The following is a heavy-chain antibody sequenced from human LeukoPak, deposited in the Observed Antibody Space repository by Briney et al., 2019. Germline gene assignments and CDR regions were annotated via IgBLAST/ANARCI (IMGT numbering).Heavy chain of an antibody. D-gene: IGHD5-18*01. J-gene: IGHJ4*02. V-gene: IGHV4-39*01. Sequence: SETLSLTCTVSGGSISSGNYYWGWIRQPPGKGLEWLGIIYYSGSTYYNPSLKSRVSQSVDTSKNLFSLKLSSVTVADTAVYYCARLIVDTPMAFAFDHWGQGTLVTVSS. CDR1: GGSISSGNYY. CDR3: ARLIVDTPMAFAFDH. CDR2: IYYSGST.